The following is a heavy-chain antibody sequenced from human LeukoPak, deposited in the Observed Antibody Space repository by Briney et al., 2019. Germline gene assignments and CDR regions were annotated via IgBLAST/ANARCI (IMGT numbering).Heavy chain of an antibody. CDR1: GGSVSSGTYY. CDR3: ARVEWFGELSPFDI. V-gene: IGHV4-61*01. D-gene: IGHD3-10*01. J-gene: IGHJ3*02. CDR2: IYYSGST. Sequence: PSETLSLTCTVSGGSVSSGTYYWSWIRQPPGEGLEWIEYIYYSGSTNYNPSLKIRVTISVDTSKNQFSLKLSSVTAADTAVYYCARVEWFGELSPFDIWGQGTMVTVSS.